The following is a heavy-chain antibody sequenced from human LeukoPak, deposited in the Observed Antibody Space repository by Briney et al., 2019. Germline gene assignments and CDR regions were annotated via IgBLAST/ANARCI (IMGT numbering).Heavy chain of an antibody. CDR2: IIPIFGTA. CDR1: GGTFSSYA. D-gene: IGHD2-2*01. Sequence: ASVKVSCKASGGTFSSYAISWVRQAPGQGLEWMGGIIPIFGTANYAQKFQGRVTITTDESTSTAYMELSSLRSEDTAVYYCARSGDIVAVPAATSMNYYYYYMDVWGKGTTVTVSS. V-gene: IGHV1-69*05. J-gene: IGHJ6*03. CDR3: ARSGDIVAVPAATSMNYYYYYMDV.